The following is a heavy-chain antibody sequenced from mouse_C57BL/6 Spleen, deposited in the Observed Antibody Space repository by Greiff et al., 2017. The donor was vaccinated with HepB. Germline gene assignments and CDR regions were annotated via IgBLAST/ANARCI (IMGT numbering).Heavy chain of an antibody. CDR1: GYTFTSYT. CDR3: ARSDGSSYFDY. CDR2: INPSSGYT. Sequence: VQLQQSGAELARPGASVKMSCKASGYTFTSYTMHWVKQSPGQGLEWIGYINPSSGYTKYNQKFKDKATLTADKSSSTAYMQLSSLTSEDSAVYYCARSDGSSYFDYWGQGTTLTVSS. J-gene: IGHJ2*01. V-gene: IGHV1-4*01. D-gene: IGHD1-1*01.